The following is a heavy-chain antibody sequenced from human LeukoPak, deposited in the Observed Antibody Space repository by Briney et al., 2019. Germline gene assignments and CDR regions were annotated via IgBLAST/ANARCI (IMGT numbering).Heavy chain of an antibody. CDR3: ARERDRLAVAGSEFDY. D-gene: IGHD6-19*01. Sequence: GGSLRLSCAASGFTFSSYSMNWVRQAPGKGLEWVSSISSSSYIYYADSVEGRFTISRDNAKNSLYLQMNSLRAEDTAVYYCARERDRLAVAGSEFDYWGQGTLVTVSS. CDR1: GFTFSSYS. V-gene: IGHV3-21*01. CDR2: ISSSSYI. J-gene: IGHJ4*02.